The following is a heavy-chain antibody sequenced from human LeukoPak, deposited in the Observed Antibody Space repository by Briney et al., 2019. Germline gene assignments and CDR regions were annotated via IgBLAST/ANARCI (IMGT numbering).Heavy chain of an antibody. Sequence: PGGSLRLSCAASGLTFNSYWMHWVRQAPGKGLVWVSLITSDGSSTTYADSVKGRFTISRGNAKNSLYLQMNSLRAEDTAVYYCARAKMFYYEGGTYYHAFDIWGQGTMVTVSS. CDR1: GLTFNSYW. CDR2: ITSDGSST. D-gene: IGHD3-22*01. J-gene: IGHJ3*02. V-gene: IGHV3-74*01. CDR3: ARAKMFYYEGGTYYHAFDI.